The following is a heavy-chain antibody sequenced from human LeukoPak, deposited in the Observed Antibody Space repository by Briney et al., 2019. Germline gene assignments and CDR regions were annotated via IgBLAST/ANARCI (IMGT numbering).Heavy chain of an antibody. CDR1: GFTFSSYG. D-gene: IGHD1-26*01. CDR3: ARDRASYGSGAFDI. V-gene: IGHV3-23*01. J-gene: IGHJ3*02. CDR2: ISGSGGST. Sequence: GGSLRLSCAASGFTFSSYGMSWVRLAPGNGLEWVSAISGSGGSTYYADSVKGRFTISRDNSKNTLYLQMNSLRAEDTAVYYCARDRASYGSGAFDIWGQGTMVTVSS.